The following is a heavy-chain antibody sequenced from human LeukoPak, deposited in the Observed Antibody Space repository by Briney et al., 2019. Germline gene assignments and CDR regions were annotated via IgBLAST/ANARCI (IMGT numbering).Heavy chain of an antibody. CDR1: VGSISSSSYY. Sequence: PSETLSLTCTVSVGSISSSSYYWGWIRQPPGKGLEWIGSIYYSGSTYYNPSLKSRVTISVDTSKNQFSLKLSSVTAADTAVHYCARQLGYCSSTSCYADKVDYWGQGTLVTVSS. CDR3: ARQLGYCSSTSCYADKVDY. V-gene: IGHV4-39*01. CDR2: IYYSGST. D-gene: IGHD2-2*01. J-gene: IGHJ4*02.